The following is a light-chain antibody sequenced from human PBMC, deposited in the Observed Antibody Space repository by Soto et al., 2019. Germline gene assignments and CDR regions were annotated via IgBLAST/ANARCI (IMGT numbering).Light chain of an antibody. CDR3: QQYGSQPDT. CDR2: GAS. CDR1: QSVTSNS. V-gene: IGKV3-20*01. Sequence: EIVLTQSPGTLSLSPGERATLSCRASQSVTSNSLAWYQQKPGQAPRLLIYGASSRATGIPDRFSGSGSGTDFTLTISRLEPDDFAVYYCQQYGSQPDTFGQGKRLEIK. J-gene: IGKJ5*01.